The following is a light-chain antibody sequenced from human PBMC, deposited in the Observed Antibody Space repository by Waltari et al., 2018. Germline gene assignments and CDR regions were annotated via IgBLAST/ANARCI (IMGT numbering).Light chain of an antibody. CDR1: SSAVGGYNY. CDR2: DVS. J-gene: IGLJ3*02. CDR3: SSYTSSSTLA. V-gene: IGLV2-14*03. Sequence: QSALTQPASVSGSPGQSITISCPGTSSAVGGYNYVPWYQQHPGKAPKLMIYDVSNRPSGVSNRFSGSKSGNMASLTISGLQAEDEADYYCSSYTSSSTLAFGGGTKLTVL.